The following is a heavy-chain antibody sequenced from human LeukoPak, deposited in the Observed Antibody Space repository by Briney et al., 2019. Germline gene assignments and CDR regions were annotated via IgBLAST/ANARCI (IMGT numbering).Heavy chain of an antibody. V-gene: IGHV3-30*02. D-gene: IGHD3-10*01. CDR1: GCTFSYYG. CDR3: AKDLMRDRWFGES. CDR2: IRFDGNEK. Sequence: GGSLRLSCAASGCTFSYYGMHWVRQAPGKGLEWVAFIRFDGNEKYYAESVKGRFTISKDTSRNTLYLQMNSLRIEDTAVYYCAKDLMRDRWFGESWGQGTLVTVSS. J-gene: IGHJ5*02.